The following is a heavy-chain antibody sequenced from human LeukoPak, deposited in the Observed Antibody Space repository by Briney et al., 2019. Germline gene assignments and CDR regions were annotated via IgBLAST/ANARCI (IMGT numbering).Heavy chain of an antibody. CDR3: AKDVVVTPGYFDY. CDR2: ISGSGGST. Sequence: GGSLRLSCEASGFTFSSYAMSWVRQAPGKGLEWVSAISGSGGSTYYADSVKGRFTISRDNFKNTLYLQVNSLRAKDTAVYHCAKDVVVTPGYFDYWGQGTLVTVSS. D-gene: IGHD4-23*01. CDR1: GFTFSSYA. V-gene: IGHV3-23*01. J-gene: IGHJ4*02.